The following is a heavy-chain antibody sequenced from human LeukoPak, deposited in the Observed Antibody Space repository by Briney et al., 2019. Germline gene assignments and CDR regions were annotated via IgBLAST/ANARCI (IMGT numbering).Heavy chain of an antibody. V-gene: IGHV4-4*02. CDR3: ARNFDS. CDR1: GGSISNTNW. Sequence: SETLTLTCAVSGGSISNTNWGSWVRQPPGKGLEWIGEISHSGNTNYNPSLKSRVAISVDNSKNQFSLKMTSVTAADTAVYYCARNFDSWGQGILVTVSS. J-gene: IGHJ4*02. CDR2: ISHSGNT.